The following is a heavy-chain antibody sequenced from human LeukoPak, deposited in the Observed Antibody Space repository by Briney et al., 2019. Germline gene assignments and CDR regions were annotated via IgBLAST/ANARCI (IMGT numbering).Heavy chain of an antibody. J-gene: IGHJ4*02. D-gene: IGHD6-25*01. CDR1: GGTFSSYA. Sequence: WASVKVSCKASGGTFSSYAISWVRQAPGQGLEWMGGIIPIFGTANYAQKFQGRVTITADKSTSTAYMELSSLRSEDTAVYYCARGGRQRPWVGPFDYRGQGTLVTVSS. CDR2: IIPIFGTA. V-gene: IGHV1-69*06. CDR3: ARGGRQRPWVGPFDY.